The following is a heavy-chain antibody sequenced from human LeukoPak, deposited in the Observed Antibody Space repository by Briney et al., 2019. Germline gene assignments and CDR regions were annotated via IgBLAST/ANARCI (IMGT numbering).Heavy chain of an antibody. Sequence: SETLSLTCTVSGGSISSYYWSWIRQPPGKGLEWIVYIYYSGSTNYNPSLKSRVTISVDTSKNQFSLKLSSVTAADTAVYYCARHAVVITNDAFDIWGQGTMVTVSS. CDR3: ARHAVVITNDAFDI. V-gene: IGHV4-59*01. CDR1: GGSISSYY. J-gene: IGHJ3*02. D-gene: IGHD3-22*01. CDR2: IYYSGST.